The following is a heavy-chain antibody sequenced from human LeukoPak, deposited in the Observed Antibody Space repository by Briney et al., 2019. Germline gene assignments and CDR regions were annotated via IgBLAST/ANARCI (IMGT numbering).Heavy chain of an antibody. V-gene: IGHV1-69*13. Sequence: SVKVSCKASGYTFASYYMHWVRQAPGQGLEWMGGIIPIFGTANYAQKFQGRVTITADESTSTAYMELSSLRSEDTAVYYCARVRTGTAHFDYWGQGTLVTVSS. CDR3: ARVRTGTAHFDY. D-gene: IGHD1-7*01. CDR2: IIPIFGTA. CDR1: GYTFASYY. J-gene: IGHJ4*02.